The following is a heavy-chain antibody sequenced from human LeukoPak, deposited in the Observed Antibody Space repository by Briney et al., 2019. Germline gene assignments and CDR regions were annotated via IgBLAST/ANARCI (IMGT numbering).Heavy chain of an antibody. CDR1: GGSISSSSYY. J-gene: IGHJ4*02. V-gene: IGHV4-39*01. Sequence: SETLSLTCTVSGGSISSSSYYWGWIRQPPGKGLEWIGSIYYSGSTYYNPSLKSRVTISVDTSKNQFSLKLSSVTAADTAVYYCAIYDYDFWSGVFDYWGQGTLVTVSS. CDR3: AIYDYDFWSGVFDY. D-gene: IGHD3-3*01. CDR2: IYYSGST.